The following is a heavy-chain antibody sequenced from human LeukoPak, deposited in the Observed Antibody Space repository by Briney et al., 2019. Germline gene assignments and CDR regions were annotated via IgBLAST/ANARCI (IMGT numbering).Heavy chain of an antibody. CDR1: GGTFSSYA. CDR3: ASHSDSSSWYTFYFDY. J-gene: IGHJ4*02. Sequence: SVKVSCKASGGTFSSYAISWVRQAPGQGLEWMGGIIPIFGTANYAQKFQGRVTITADESTSTAYMELSSLRSEDPAVYYCASHSDSSSWYTFYFDYWGQGTLVTVSS. CDR2: IIPIFGTA. V-gene: IGHV1-69*01. D-gene: IGHD6-13*01.